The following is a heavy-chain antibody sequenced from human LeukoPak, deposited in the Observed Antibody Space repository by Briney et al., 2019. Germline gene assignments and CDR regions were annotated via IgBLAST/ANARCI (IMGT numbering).Heavy chain of an antibody. J-gene: IGHJ4*02. CDR2: IYTSGST. CDR3: ARVIWFGAVFDY. V-gene: IGHV4-4*08. CDR1: GGSINSYY. Sequence: SETLSLTCTVSGGSINSYYWSWIRQPPGKGLEWIGYIYTSGSTNYNPSLESRVTISLDTSKNQFSLKMNSVTAADTAVYYCARVIWFGAVFDYWGQGTLVTVSS. D-gene: IGHD3-10*01.